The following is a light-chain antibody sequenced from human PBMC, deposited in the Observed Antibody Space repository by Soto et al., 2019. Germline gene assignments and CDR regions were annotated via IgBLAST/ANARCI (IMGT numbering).Light chain of an antibody. CDR2: DVS. CDR1: SSDVGGYNY. Sequence: QSVLTQPASVSGSPGQSITISCTGTSSDVGGYNYVSWYQQHPGKAPKLMILDVSSQPSGVSNRFSGSKSGNTASLTISGLQAEDEAHYFCSSYTSSSTYWVFGGGTKLTVL. CDR3: SSYTSSSTYWV. V-gene: IGLV2-14*01. J-gene: IGLJ3*02.